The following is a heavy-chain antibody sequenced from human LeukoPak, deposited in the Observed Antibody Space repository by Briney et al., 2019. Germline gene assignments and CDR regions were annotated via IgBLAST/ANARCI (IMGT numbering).Heavy chain of an antibody. V-gene: IGHV4-61*02. CDR2: IYTSGST. Sequence: SETLSLTCTVSGGSISSGSYYWSWIRQPAGKGLEWIGRIYTSGSTNYNPSLKSRVTISVDTSKNQFSLKLSSVTAADTAVYYCARSAGSDYGDYWGQGTLVTVSS. D-gene: IGHD4-17*01. J-gene: IGHJ4*02. CDR1: GGSISSGSYY. CDR3: ARSAGSDYGDY.